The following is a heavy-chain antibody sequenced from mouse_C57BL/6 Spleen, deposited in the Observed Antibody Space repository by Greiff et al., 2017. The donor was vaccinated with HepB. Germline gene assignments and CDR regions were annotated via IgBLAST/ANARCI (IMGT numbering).Heavy chain of an antibody. CDR1: GYSFTGYF. J-gene: IGHJ1*03. V-gene: IGHV1-20*01. D-gene: IGHD1-1*01. CDR3: ARSVVPHFDV. Sequence: EVKLVESGPELVKPGDSVKISCKASGYSFTGYFMNWVMQSHGKSLEWIGRINPYNGDTFYNQKFKGKATLTVDKSSSTAHMELRSLTSEDSAVYYCARSVVPHFDVWGTGTTVTVSS. CDR2: INPYNGDT.